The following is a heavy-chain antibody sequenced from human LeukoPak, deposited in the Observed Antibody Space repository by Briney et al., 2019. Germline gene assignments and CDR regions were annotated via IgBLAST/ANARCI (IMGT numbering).Heavy chain of an antibody. CDR3: AKVGRGYSYGYGAFDI. V-gene: IGHV3-9*01. D-gene: IGHD5-18*01. CDR1: GFTFDDYA. CDR2: ISWNSGSI. J-gene: IGHJ3*02. Sequence: GGSLRLSCAASGFTFDDYAMHWVRQAPGKGLEWVSGISWNSGSIGYADSVKGRFTISRDNAKNSLYLQMNILRAEDTALYYCAKVGRGYSYGYGAFDIWGQGTMVTVSS.